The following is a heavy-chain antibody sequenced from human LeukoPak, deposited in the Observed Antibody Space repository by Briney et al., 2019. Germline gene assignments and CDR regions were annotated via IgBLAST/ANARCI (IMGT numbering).Heavy chain of an antibody. Sequence: HPGGSLRLSCAASGLTFSSYAMSWVRQAPGEGMEWVTAISGGGGSTYYADSVKGRFTTSRHNSNNPLYLQMNSLRAEDTALYYRAKARIPVRCGGAFPTLFDYWGQETLVTVSS. J-gene: IGHJ4*02. CDR3: AKARIPVRCGGAFPTLFDY. D-gene: IGHD2-21*01. V-gene: IGHV3-23*01. CDR2: ISGGGGST. CDR1: GLTFSSYA.